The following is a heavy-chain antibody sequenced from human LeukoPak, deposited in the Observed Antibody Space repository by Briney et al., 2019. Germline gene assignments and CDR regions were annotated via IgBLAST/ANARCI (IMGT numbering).Heavy chain of an antibody. V-gene: IGHV4-59*08. J-gene: IGHJ6*02. D-gene: IGHD3-16*01. CDR2: IYYSGST. CDR1: GGSISSYY. CDR3: ARGGIPYYYYGMDV. Sequence: QSSETLSLTCTVSGGSISSYYWSWIRQPPGKGLEWIGYIYYSGSTNYNPSLKSRVTISVDTSKNQFSLKLSSVTAADTAVYYCARGGIPYYYYGMDVWGQGTTVTVSS.